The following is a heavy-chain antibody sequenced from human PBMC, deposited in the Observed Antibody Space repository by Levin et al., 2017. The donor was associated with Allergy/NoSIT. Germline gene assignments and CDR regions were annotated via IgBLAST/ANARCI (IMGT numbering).Heavy chain of an antibody. CDR2: IWYDGSNK. V-gene: IGHV3-33*01. D-gene: IGHD3-22*01. Sequence: GESLKISCAASGFTFSSYGMHWVRQAPGKGLEWVAVIWYDGSNKYYADSVKGRFTISRDNSKNTLYLQMNSLRAEDTAVYYCARDPPPVGSSGYYYYYYGMDVWGQGTTVTVSS. CDR3: ARDPPPVGSSGYYYYYYGMDV. J-gene: IGHJ6*02. CDR1: GFTFSSYG.